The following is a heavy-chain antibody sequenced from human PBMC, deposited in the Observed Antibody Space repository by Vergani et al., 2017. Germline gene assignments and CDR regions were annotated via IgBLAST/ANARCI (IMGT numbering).Heavy chain of an antibody. Sequence: EVQVVESGGGLIKPGGSLRLSCVVSGITFKNAWINWVRQAPGKGLEWVSAISDSGGNTYYADSVKGRFTISRDNSKNMQYLQMKSLRVEDTAVYYCARAYGRYDWFDYWGQRTLVTVSS. CDR2: ISDSGGNT. CDR1: GITFKNAW. J-gene: IGHJ4*01. CDR3: ARAYGRYDWFDY. D-gene: IGHD1-20*01. V-gene: IGHV3-23*04.